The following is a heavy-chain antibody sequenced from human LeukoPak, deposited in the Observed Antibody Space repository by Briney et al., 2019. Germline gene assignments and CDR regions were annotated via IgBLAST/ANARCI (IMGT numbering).Heavy chain of an antibody. CDR1: GFTFSSYW. CDR2: INSDGGST. J-gene: IGHJ4*02. CDR3: ARRIQGMAPYYFDY. V-gene: IGHV3-74*01. Sequence: GGSLRLSCTSSGFTFSSYWMHWVRQAPGKGLVWVSRINSDGGSTSYADSVKGRFTISRDNAKNTLYLQMNSLRAEHTAVCYRARRIQGMAPYYFDYWGQGTLVTVSS. D-gene: IGHD5-24*01.